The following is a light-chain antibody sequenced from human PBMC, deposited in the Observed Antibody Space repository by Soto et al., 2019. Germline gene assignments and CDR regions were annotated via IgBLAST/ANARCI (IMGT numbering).Light chain of an antibody. Sequence: DIQMTQSPSTLSASVGDRVTITCRASQSISSWLAWYQQKPGKAPKLLIYDVSTLESGVPARFSGSGSGTEFTLTISSLQSEDFAVYYCQQYNNWPITFGQGTRLEIK. CDR3: QQYNNWPIT. V-gene: IGKV1-5*01. CDR2: DVS. CDR1: QSISSW. J-gene: IGKJ5*01.